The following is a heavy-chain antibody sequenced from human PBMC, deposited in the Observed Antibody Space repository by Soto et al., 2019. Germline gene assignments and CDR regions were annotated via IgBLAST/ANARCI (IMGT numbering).Heavy chain of an antibody. D-gene: IGHD1-1*01. CDR1: GFTFSRYN. CDR3: ARATHGTFDY. J-gene: IGHJ4*02. CDR2: ISSNGGST. Sequence: EVQLVESGGGLVQPGGTLRLSCAASGFTFSRYNMHWVRQAPGKGLEYVSGISSNGGSTYYANSAKGRFTISRDKSKNTLYLQMGSLRAEDKAVYYCARATHGTFDYWGQGTVVTVSS. V-gene: IGHV3-64*01.